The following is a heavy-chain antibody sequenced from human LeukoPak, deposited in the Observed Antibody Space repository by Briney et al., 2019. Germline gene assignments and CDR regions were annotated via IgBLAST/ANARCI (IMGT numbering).Heavy chain of an antibody. CDR3: ARHYYYDTSYFDC. V-gene: IGHV4-39*01. CDR1: GGSISSSNYY. J-gene: IGHJ4*02. CDR2: VYYSGST. Sequence: SETLSLTCTVSGGSISSSNYYWGWIRQPPGKGLEWIGTVYYSGSTYYNPSLKSRVTISVDTSKNQFSLRLSSVTAADTAVYYCARHYYYDTSYFDCWGQGTLVTVSS. D-gene: IGHD3-22*01.